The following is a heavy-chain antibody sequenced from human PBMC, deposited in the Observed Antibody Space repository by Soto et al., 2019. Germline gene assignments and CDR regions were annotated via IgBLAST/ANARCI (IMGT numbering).Heavy chain of an antibody. CDR1: GYTFTSNY. CDR3: ASGSKLALDY. CDR2: INPSGSST. J-gene: IGHJ4*02. V-gene: IGHV1-46*01. Sequence: ASVKVSCKASGYTFTSNYMHWVRQAPGQGLEWMGIINPSGSSTSYAQKFQGRATMTSDTSTSTVYMELSSLRSEDTAVYYCASGSKLALDYWGQGTLVTVSS. D-gene: IGHD1-1*01.